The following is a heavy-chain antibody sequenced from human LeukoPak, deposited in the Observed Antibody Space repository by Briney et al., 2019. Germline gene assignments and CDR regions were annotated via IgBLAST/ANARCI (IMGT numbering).Heavy chain of an antibody. D-gene: IGHD4-23*01. CDR1: GYTFTNYY. CDR3: ARADYGGNSDYYYYGMDV. CDR2: IDPSGGAT. J-gene: IGHJ6*02. Sequence: ASVKVSCKASGYTFTNYYIHWVRQAPGQGLEWMGLIDPSGGATTYAQNFQGRVTMTRGTSTTTVYMELSSLRSEDTAVYYCARADYGGNSDYYYYGMDVWGQGTTVTVSS. V-gene: IGHV1-46*01.